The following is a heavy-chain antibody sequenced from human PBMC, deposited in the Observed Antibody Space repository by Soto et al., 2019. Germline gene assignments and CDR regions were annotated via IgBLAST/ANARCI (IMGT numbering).Heavy chain of an antibody. CDR1: GFTFSDHY. Sequence: GGSLRLSCAASGFTFSDHYMTWIRQAPGKGLEWISYINPSGSTTDYADSVRGRFTISRDNAENSLYLQMNSLRAEDTALYYCARGPHSMDLWGQGATVTVSS. CDR3: ARGPHSMDL. CDR2: INPSGSTT. V-gene: IGHV3-11*04. J-gene: IGHJ6*02.